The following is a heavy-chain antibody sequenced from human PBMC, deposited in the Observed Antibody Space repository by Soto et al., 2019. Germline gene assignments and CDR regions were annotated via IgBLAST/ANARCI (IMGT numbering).Heavy chain of an antibody. V-gene: IGHV4-39*01. CDR1: GGSISSSSYY. Sequence: QLQLQESGPGLVKPSETLSLTCTVSGGSISSSSYYWGWIRQPPGKGLEWIGSIYYSGSTYYNPSLKSRVTIFVDTSKNQFSLKLSSVTAADTAVYYCARVCDFWSGYLYYFDYWGQGTLVTVSS. D-gene: IGHD3-3*01. CDR2: IYYSGST. CDR3: ARVCDFWSGYLYYFDY. J-gene: IGHJ4*02.